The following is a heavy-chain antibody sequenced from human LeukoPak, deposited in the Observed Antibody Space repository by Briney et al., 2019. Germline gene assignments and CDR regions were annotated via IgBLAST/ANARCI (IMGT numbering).Heavy chain of an antibody. Sequence: PGGSLRLSCAASGFSFDDYGMSWVRQAPGKGLEWVAVISYDGSNKYYADSVKGRFTISRDNSKNTLYLQMNSLRAEDTAVYYCARDYPDIITGGVDAFDIWGQGTMVTVSS. CDR2: ISYDGSNK. J-gene: IGHJ3*02. D-gene: IGHD3-10*01. V-gene: IGHV3-30*05. CDR3: ARDYPDIITGGVDAFDI. CDR1: GFSFDDYG.